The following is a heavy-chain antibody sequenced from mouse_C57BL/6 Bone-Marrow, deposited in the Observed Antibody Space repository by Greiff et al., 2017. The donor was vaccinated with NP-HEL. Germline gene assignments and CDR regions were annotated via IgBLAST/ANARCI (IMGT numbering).Heavy chain of an antibody. J-gene: IGHJ4*01. CDR3: ARRELGPYYYAMDY. CDR2: IYPGDGDT. Sequence: VQLQQSGAELVKPGASVKISCKASGYAFSSYWMNWVKQRPGKGLEWIGQIYPGDGDTNYNGKFKGKATLTADKSSSTAYMQLSSLTSEDSAVYFCARRELGPYYYAMDYWGQGTSVTVSS. CDR1: GYAFSSYW. V-gene: IGHV1-80*01. D-gene: IGHD4-1*01.